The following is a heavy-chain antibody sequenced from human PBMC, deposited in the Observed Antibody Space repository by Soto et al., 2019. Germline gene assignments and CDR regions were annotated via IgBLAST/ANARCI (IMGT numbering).Heavy chain of an antibody. Sequence: SETLSLTCPVSGYSITKYYWSWIRQTAGKGLEWIGRVYMSGSTNYNPSLKSRVTMSIDTSNNHFSLDLKSVTAADTAVYYCARTVGAAYYFDFWGQGALVTVSS. V-gene: IGHV4-4*07. CDR2: VYMSGST. J-gene: IGHJ4*02. CDR3: ARTVGAAYYFDF. D-gene: IGHD1-26*01. CDR1: GYSITKYY.